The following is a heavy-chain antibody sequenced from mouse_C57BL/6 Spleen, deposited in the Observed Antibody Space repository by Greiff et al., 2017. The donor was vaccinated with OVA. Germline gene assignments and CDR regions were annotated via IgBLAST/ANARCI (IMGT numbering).Heavy chain of an antibody. J-gene: IGHJ1*03. CDR3: AREDYYGSSYWYFDV. Sequence: QVQLQQSGSELRSPGSSVKLSCKDFDSEVFPIAYMSWVRQKPGHGFEWIGGILPSIGRTIYGEKFEDKATLDADTLSNTAYLELNSLTSEDSAIYYGAREDYYGSSYWYFDVWGTGTTVTVSS. CDR1: DSEVFPIAY. V-gene: IGHV15-2*01. D-gene: IGHD1-1*01. CDR2: ILPSIGRT.